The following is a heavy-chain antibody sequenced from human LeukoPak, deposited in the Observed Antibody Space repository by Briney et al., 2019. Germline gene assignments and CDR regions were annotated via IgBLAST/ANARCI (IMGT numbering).Heavy chain of an antibody. CDR2: IYYSGST. V-gene: IGHV4-30-4*08. Sequence: PSQTLSLTCTVSGGSISSGDYYWSWIRQPPGKGLEWIGYIYYSGSTYYNPSLKSRVTMSVDTSKNQFSLKLNSVTAADTAVYYCARGTHAFFGVAFPWGQGTLVTVSS. CDR3: ARGTHAFFGVAFP. CDR1: GGSISSGDYY. J-gene: IGHJ5*02. D-gene: IGHD3-3*01.